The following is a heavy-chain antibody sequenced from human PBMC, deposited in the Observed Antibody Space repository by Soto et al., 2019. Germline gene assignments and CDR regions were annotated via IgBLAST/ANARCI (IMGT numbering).Heavy chain of an antibody. J-gene: IGHJ3*02. CDR3: TREYCSGGSCYMSQDAFDI. D-gene: IGHD2-15*01. CDR2: IRSKADGGTT. CDR1: GFTFTTAR. Sequence: GGSLRLSCAASGFTFTTARINWVRQAPGKGLEWVGLIRSKADGGTTEYAASVKGRFTISRDDSKSIAYLQMNSLKTEDTAVYYCTREYCSGGSCYMSQDAFDIWGQGTMVTVSS. V-gene: IGHV3-15*07.